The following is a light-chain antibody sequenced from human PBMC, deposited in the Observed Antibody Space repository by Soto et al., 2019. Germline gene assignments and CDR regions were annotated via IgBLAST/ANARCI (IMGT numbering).Light chain of an antibody. CDR3: AAWDVSFVV. CDR1: GSNIGTNT. Sequence: QSVLTQPPSASGTPGQWVTISGSGSGSNIGTNTVTWYQQLPGAAPRLLIYSDNQRPSGVPARFSGSKSGTSASLAISGLQSEDEADYYCAAWDVSFVVFGGGTKLTVL. CDR2: SDN. V-gene: IGLV1-44*01. J-gene: IGLJ3*02.